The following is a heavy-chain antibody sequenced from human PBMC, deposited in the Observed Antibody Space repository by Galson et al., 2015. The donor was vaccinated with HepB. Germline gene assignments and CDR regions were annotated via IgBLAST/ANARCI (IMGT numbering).Heavy chain of an antibody. J-gene: IGHJ5*02. CDR3: TTDVYFSSYWSWLDP. Sequence: SLRLSCAASGFTFNNAWMNWVRQAPGKGLEWVGRIKSQTDGATTEYAAPVKGRFTISRDDSRNTLYLQMNSLRTDYTAVYYCTTDVYFSSYWSWLDPWGQGTLVTVSS. D-gene: IGHD2-2*01. CDR2: IKSQTDGATT. V-gene: IGHV3-15*01. CDR1: GFTFNNAW.